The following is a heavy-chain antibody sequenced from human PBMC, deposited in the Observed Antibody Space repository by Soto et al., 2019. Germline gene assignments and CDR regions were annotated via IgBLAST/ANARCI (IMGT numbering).Heavy chain of an antibody. Sequence: PSETLSLTCAVSDGSITASNSYWAWIRQPPGEGLEWIGLVSYGGNTYYNPSLKSRVTISVDTSKNQFSLKLNSVTAADTAVYSCARHVYGIGHDIWGQGALVTVSS. V-gene: IGHV4-39*01. D-gene: IGHD4-17*01. J-gene: IGHJ4*02. CDR3: ARHVYGIGHDI. CDR2: VSYGGNT. CDR1: DGSITASNSY.